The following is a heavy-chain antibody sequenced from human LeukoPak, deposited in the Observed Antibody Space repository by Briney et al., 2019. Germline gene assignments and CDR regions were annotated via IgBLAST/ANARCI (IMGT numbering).Heavy chain of an antibody. J-gene: IGHJ4*02. CDR3: AGGTVTTGDYYFDY. Sequence: AGGSLRLSCAASGFTFDDYPMHWVRQAPGKGLEWVSLINWDGGSTYYADSVKGRFTISRDNSKNSLYLQMNSLRTEDTALYYCAGGTVTTGDYYFDYWGQGTLVTVSS. D-gene: IGHD4-17*01. CDR1: GFTFDDYP. V-gene: IGHV3-43*01. CDR2: INWDGGST.